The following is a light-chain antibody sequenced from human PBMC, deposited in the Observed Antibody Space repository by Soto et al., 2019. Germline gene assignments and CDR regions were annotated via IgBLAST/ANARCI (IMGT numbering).Light chain of an antibody. CDR3: LQHNTYPLT. J-gene: IGKJ4*01. V-gene: IGKV1-17*03. Sequence: DTQMTQSPSARSASVVERVTITFRASQGISNYLVWLQQKPGKVPKRLIYGASSLQSGVPSRFSGSGSGTEFTLTINSLQPEDFATYYCLQHNTYPLTIGGGTKVDIK. CDR1: QGISNY. CDR2: GAS.